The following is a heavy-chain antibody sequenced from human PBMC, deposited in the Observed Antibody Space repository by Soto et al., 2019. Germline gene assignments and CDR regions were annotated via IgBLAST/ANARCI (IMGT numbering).Heavy chain of an antibody. CDR2: ISSSSSYI. CDR3: ARDLYGGSSGAFDI. D-gene: IGHD5-12*01. J-gene: IGHJ3*02. CDR1: GFTFSSYS. V-gene: IGHV3-21*01. Sequence: GGSLRLSCAASGFTFSSYSMNWVRQAPGKGLEWASSISSSSSYIYYADSVKGRFTISRDNAKNSLYLQMNSLRAEDTAVYYCARDLYGGSSGAFDIWGQGTMVTVSS.